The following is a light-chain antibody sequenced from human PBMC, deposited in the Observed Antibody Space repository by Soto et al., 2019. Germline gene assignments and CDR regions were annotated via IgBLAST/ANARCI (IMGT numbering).Light chain of an antibody. CDR1: SGHSSYA. CDR2: LNSDGSH. V-gene: IGLV4-69*01. J-gene: IGLJ3*02. Sequence: QPVLTQSPSASASLGASVKLTCTLSSGHSSYAIAWHQQQPEKGPRYLMKLNSDGSHSKGDGIPDRFSGSSSGAERYLTISSVQSEDEADYYCQTWGTGIPWVFGGGTQLTVL. CDR3: QTWGTGIPWV.